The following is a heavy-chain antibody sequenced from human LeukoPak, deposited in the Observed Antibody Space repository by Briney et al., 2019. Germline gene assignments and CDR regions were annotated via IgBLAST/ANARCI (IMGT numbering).Heavy chain of an antibody. V-gene: IGHV4-61*02. Sequence: SQTLSLTCTVSGGSISSGGYYWSWIRQPAGKGLEWIGRIYTSGSTNYNPSLKSRVTMSVDTSKNQFSLKLSSVTAADTAVYYCARGEQYLGPWGQGTLVTVSS. D-gene: IGHD3-16*01. CDR1: GGSISSGGYY. J-gene: IGHJ5*02. CDR2: IYTSGST. CDR3: ARGEQYLGP.